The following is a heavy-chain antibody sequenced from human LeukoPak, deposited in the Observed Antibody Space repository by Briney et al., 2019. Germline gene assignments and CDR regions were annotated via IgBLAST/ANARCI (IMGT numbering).Heavy chain of an antibody. CDR1: GGSISSGGYY. V-gene: IGHV4-30-2*01. D-gene: IGHD1-26*01. Sequence: SQTLSLTCTVSGGSISSGGYYWSWIRQPPGKGLEWIGYIYHSGSTYYNPSLKSRVTISVDRSKNQFSLKLSSVTAADTAVYYCARGVGASGEFDPWGQGTLVTVSS. CDR3: ARGVGASGEFDP. CDR2: IYHSGST. J-gene: IGHJ5*02.